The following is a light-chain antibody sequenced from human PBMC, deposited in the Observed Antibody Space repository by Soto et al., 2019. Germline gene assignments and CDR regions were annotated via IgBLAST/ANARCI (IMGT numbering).Light chain of an antibody. V-gene: IGKV1-17*01. CDR1: QGIRYA. J-gene: IGKJ1*01. CDR2: GAS. CDR3: LQYNSPPMT. Sequence: DIQMTQSPSSLSASVGDRVTITCRASQGIRYALGWYQQKPGTAPKRLIYGASILQNGVPSRFGGSGSGTEFTLTISSLQPEDFATDSCLQYNSPPMTFGQGTKVDIK.